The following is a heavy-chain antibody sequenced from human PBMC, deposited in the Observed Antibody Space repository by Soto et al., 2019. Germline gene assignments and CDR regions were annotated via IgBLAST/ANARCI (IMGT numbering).Heavy chain of an antibody. CDR3: ARGGDGYLLIYYVMDV. Sequence: TSETLSLTCTVSGGSISSGGYYWSWIRQHPGKGLEWIGYIYYSGSTYYNPSLKSRVTISVDTSKNQFSLKLSSVTAADTAVYYCARGGDGYLLIYYVMDVWGPGTKVTLS. D-gene: IGHD5-12*01. V-gene: IGHV4-31*03. J-gene: IGHJ6*02. CDR1: GGSISSGGYY. CDR2: IYYSGST.